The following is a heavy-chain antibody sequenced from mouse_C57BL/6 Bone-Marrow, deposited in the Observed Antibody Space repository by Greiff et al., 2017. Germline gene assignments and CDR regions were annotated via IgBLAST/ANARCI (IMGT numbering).Heavy chain of an antibody. Sequence: EVTLVESGGGLVKPGGSLKLSCAASGFTFSSYTMSWVRQTPGKRLEWVATISGGGGSTYYPDSVKGRFTISRDNAKNTLYLQMSSLRSEDTALYYCAKGGSPFDYWGQGTTLTVSS. CDR1: GFTFSSYT. CDR2: ISGGGGST. CDR3: AKGGSPFDY. J-gene: IGHJ2*01. V-gene: IGHV5-9*01.